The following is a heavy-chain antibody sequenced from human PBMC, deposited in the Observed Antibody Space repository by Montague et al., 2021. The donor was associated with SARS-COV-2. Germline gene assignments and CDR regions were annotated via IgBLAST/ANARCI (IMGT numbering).Heavy chain of an antibody. CDR3: ARGSGCSGGSCYSEWDPYYYYGMDV. Sequence: SETLSLTCVVSGDSISTDNWWTWVRLPPGKGLEWVGEIYHTGSTKYKPSLKSRVSMSVDKSWNQFSLKLSSVTAADTAVYYCARGSGCSGGSCYSEWDPYYYYGMDVWGQGTTVTVS. CDR2: IYHTGST. CDR1: GDSISTDNW. V-gene: IGHV4-4*02. J-gene: IGHJ6*02. D-gene: IGHD2-15*01.